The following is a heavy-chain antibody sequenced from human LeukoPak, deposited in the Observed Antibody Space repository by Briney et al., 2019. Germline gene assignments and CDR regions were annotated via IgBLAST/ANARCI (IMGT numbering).Heavy chain of an antibody. CDR3: ARRRDYDFWSGYGFDY. D-gene: IGHD3-3*01. J-gene: IGHJ4*02. CDR2: ISGSSSYI. Sequence: PGGSLRLSCAASGFTFSSYWMHWVRQAPGKGLEWVSSISGSSSYIYYADSVKGRFSISRDNAKNSLYLQMNSLRAEDTAVYYCARRRDYDFWSGYGFDYWGQGTLVTVSS. CDR1: GFTFSSYW. V-gene: IGHV3-21*01.